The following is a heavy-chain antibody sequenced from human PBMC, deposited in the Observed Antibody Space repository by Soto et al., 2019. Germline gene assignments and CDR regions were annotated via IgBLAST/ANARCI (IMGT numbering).Heavy chain of an antibody. J-gene: IGHJ6*02. CDR3: ARVGGQLFGDHGMDV. Sequence: QVQLVQSGAEVKKPGASVKVSCKASGYTFTTYEINWVRQVPGQGREWMGWMSPSSGNTGYVDQFRGRVTMTSNTSMTTVYVALSSLRSEDTAVYYCARVGGQLFGDHGMDVWGQGTTVTVSS. CDR1: GYTFTTYE. CDR2: MSPSSGNT. D-gene: IGHD3-10*01. V-gene: IGHV1-8*01.